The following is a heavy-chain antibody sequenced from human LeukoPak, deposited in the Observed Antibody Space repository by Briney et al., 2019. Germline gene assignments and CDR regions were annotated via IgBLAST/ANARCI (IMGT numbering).Heavy chain of an antibody. J-gene: IGHJ5*01. V-gene: IGHV4-59*01. CDR1: GGSISSYY. D-gene: IGHD3-10*01. Sequence: PSETLSLTCTVSGGSISSYYWSWIRQPPGKGLEWIGYIYYSGSTNYNPSLKSRVTISVDTSKNQFSLKLSSVTAADTAVYYCARDLLGGSGSYYRWFDPWGQGTTVTVSS. CDR3: ARDLLGGSGSYYRWFDP. CDR2: IYYSGST.